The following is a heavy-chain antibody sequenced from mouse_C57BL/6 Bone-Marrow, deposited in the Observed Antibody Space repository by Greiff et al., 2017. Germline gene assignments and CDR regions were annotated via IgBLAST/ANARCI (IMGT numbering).Heavy chain of an antibody. D-gene: IGHD2-3*01. Sequence: QVQLQQPGAELVMPGASVKMSCKASGYTFTSYWITWVKQRPGQGLEWIGDIYPCSGSTNYNEKFKSKSTLTVDTSSSTAYMQLSSLTSEGSAVSYCARIYDRRRGDAMDYWGQGTSVTVSS. CDR2: IYPCSGST. V-gene: IGHV1-55*01. CDR3: ARIYDRRRGDAMDY. CDR1: GYTFTSYW. J-gene: IGHJ4*01.